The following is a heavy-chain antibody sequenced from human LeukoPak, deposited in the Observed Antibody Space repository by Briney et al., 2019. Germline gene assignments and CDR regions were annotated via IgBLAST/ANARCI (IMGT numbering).Heavy chain of an antibody. CDR1: GFTFSSYA. J-gene: IGHJ4*02. Sequence: PGGSLRLSCAASGFTFSSYAMHWVRQAPGKGLEYVSAISSNGGSTYYANSVKGRFTISRDNSKNTLYLQMNSLRAEDTAVYYCANHLACGSTSCPPFDDWGQGTLVTVSS. D-gene: IGHD2-2*01. V-gene: IGHV3-64*01. CDR3: ANHLACGSTSCPPFDD. CDR2: ISSNGGST.